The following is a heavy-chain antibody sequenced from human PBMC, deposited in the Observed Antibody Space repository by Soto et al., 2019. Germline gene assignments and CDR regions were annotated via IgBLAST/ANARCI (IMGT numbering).Heavy chain of an antibody. CDR1: GFTFDVYA. CDR2: IKYNSGSV. CDR3: AKDNSLRGWVYLVVEY. V-gene: IGHV3-9*01. D-gene: IGHD6-13*01. Sequence: EVQLVESGGGWVQPGRSLRLSCADSGFTFDVYAMHWVRQAPGKGLEWVSGIKYNSGSVGYADSVKGRFTLSRDNAKNSLHLQMNSLRDEDTAVYYCAKDNSLRGWVYLVVEYWGKGTLVSVSP. J-gene: IGHJ4*02.